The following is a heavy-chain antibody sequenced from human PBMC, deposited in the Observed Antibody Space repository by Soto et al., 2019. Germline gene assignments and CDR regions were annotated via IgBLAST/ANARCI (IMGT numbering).Heavy chain of an antibody. CDR2: INHSGST. J-gene: IGHJ5*02. Sequence: SETLSLTCAVYGGSFSGYYWSWIRQPPGKGLEWIGEINHSGSTNCNPSLKSRVTISVDTSKNQFSLKLSSVTAADTAVYYCATGAIIGGSGSYYNVRWFDPWGQGTLVTVSS. CDR3: ATGAIIGGSGSYYNVRWFDP. CDR1: GGSFSGYY. D-gene: IGHD3-10*01. V-gene: IGHV4-34*01.